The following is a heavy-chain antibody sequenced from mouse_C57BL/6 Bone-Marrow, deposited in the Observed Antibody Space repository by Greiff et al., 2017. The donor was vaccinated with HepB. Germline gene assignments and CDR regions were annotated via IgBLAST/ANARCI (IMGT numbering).Heavy chain of an antibody. Sequence: EVKLMESEGGLVQPGSSMKLSCTASGFTFSDYYMAWVRQVPEKGLEWVANINYDGSSTYYLDSLKSRFIISRDNAKNILYLQMSSLKSEDTATYYCARDLTRYGSSYWYFDVWGTGTTVTVSS. D-gene: IGHD1-1*01. CDR2: INYDGSST. V-gene: IGHV5-16*01. J-gene: IGHJ1*03. CDR1: GFTFSDYY. CDR3: ARDLTRYGSSYWYFDV.